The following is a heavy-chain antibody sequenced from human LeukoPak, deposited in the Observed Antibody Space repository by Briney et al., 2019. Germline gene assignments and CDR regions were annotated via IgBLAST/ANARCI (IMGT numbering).Heavy chain of an antibody. J-gene: IGHJ5*02. CDR2: ISGNSGGRT. CDR1: GFSFSNYA. CDR3: AKSLEVIASWFDP. Sequence: SGGSLRLSCAASGFSFSNYAMSWVRQAPGKGLEWVSGISGNSGGRTYYADSVKGRFTISRDISKNTLYLQMNSLRVEDTAVYYCAKSLEVIASWFDPWGQGTLVTVSS. D-gene: IGHD2-15*01. V-gene: IGHV3-23*01.